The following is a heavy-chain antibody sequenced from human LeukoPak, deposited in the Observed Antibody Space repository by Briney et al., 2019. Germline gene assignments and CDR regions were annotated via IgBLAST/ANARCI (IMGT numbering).Heavy chain of an antibody. V-gene: IGHV1-69*06. J-gene: IGHJ4*02. CDR3: ARVAGYSSGWYNDY. D-gene: IGHD6-19*01. Sequence: PVKVSCKASGGTFSSYAISWVRQAPGQGLEWMGGIIPIFGTANYAQKFQGRVTITADKSTSTAYMELSSLRSEDTAVYYCARVAGYSSGWYNDYWGQGTLVTVSS. CDR2: IIPIFGTA. CDR1: GGTFSSYA.